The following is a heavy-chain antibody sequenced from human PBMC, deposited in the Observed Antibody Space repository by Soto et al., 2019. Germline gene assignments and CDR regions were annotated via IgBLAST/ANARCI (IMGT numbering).Heavy chain of an antibody. CDR2: IYSGGST. CDR3: ARDGYNYGGGYFDY. Sequence: EVQLVESGGGLVQPGGSLRLSCAASGVTVSSNYMSWVRQAPGKGLEWVSVIYSGGSTYYADSVKGRCTISRDNSKNTLYLQMNSLRAEDTAVYYCARDGYNYGGGYFDYWGQGTLVTVSS. J-gene: IGHJ4*02. D-gene: IGHD5-18*01. V-gene: IGHV3-66*01. CDR1: GVTVSSNY.